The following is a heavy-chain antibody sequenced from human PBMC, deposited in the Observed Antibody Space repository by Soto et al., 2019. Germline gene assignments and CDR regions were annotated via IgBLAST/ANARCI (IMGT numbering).Heavy chain of an antibody. Sequence: GGSLRLSCAASGFTFSSYWMHWVRQAPGKGLVWVSRINSDGSSTSYADSVKGRFTISRDNAKNTLYLQMNSLRAEDTAVYYCARGKYYYGSEGGEDGMDVWGQGTTVTVSS. CDR3: ARGKYYYGSEGGEDGMDV. CDR1: GFTFSSYW. D-gene: IGHD3-10*01. V-gene: IGHV3-74*01. J-gene: IGHJ6*02. CDR2: INSDGSST.